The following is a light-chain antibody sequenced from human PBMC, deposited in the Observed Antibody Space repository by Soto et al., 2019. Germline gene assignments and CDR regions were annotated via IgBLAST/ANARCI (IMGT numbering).Light chain of an antibody. Sequence: EIVLTQSPATLSLSPGDRATLSCRASQSVSINLAWFQQKPGQAPRLLIYGASTRATGIPARFSGSGSGTEFTLTISSLQPEDFATYYCQQSYSSPPTFGQGTKVDIK. V-gene: IGKV3-15*01. CDR1: QSVSIN. CDR3: QQSYSSPPT. J-gene: IGKJ1*01. CDR2: GAS.